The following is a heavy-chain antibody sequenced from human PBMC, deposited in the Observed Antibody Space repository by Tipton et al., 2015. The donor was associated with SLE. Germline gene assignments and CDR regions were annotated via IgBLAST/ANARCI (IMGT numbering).Heavy chain of an antibody. Sequence: LRLSCAVYGGVFSGQYCRLVRPPPRKGLGWDGEINHSGSTNYNPPLKRRVTISVDTSKNQFSRKLTSLTAADTAVYYCARGLYGDEPGYWGQGTLVTVSS. CDR2: INHSGST. CDR3: ARGLYGDEPGY. V-gene: IGHV4-34*01. CDR1: GGVFSGQY. J-gene: IGHJ4*02. D-gene: IGHD4-17*01.